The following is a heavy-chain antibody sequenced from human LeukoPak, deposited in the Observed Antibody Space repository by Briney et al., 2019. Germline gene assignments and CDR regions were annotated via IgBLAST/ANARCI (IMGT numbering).Heavy chain of an antibody. CDR1: GASISSRNY. CDR3: ARDSNSRRFGY. D-gene: IGHD4-11*01. CDR2: FSNGAT. Sequence: PSETLSLTCAVSGASISSRNYWGWIRQPPGKGLEWIGTFSNGATYYTPSLKSRVTISIDTSRNEFSLKLSSVTAAGTAVYYCARDSNSRRFGYWGQRTLVAVSS. J-gene: IGHJ4*02. V-gene: IGHV4-38-2*02.